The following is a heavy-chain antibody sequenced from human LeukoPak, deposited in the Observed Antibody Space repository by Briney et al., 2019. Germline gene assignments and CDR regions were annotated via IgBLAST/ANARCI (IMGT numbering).Heavy chain of an antibody. V-gene: IGHV3-48*04. Sequence: PGGSLRLSCAASGFTFSRYTMNWVRQAPGKGLEWVSYISSSGSTKYYADSVKGRFTISRDNAKNSLYLQMNSLRAEDTAVYYCAKKDMDVWGKGTTVTVSS. CDR1: GFTFSRYT. J-gene: IGHJ6*03. CDR3: AKKDMDV. CDR2: ISSSGSTK.